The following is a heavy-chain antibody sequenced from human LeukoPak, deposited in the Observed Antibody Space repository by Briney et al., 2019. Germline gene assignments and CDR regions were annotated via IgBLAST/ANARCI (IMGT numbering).Heavy chain of an antibody. CDR1: GFTFDDYA. D-gene: IGHD6-19*01. CDR3: AKDKSLSDSSGCPRRDWFDP. CDR2: ISWNSGSI. V-gene: IGHV3-9*01. Sequence: GGSLRLSCAASGFTFDDYAMHWVRQAPGKGLEWVSGISWNSGSIGYADSVKGRFTISRDNAKNSLYLQMNSLRAEDTALYYCAKDKSLSDSSGCPRRDWFDPWGQGTLVTVSS. J-gene: IGHJ5*02.